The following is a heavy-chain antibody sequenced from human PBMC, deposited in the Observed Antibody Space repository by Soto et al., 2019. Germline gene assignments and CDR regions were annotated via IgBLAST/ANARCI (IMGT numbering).Heavy chain of an antibody. CDR1: GGSFSGYY. CDR3: AREPYYYDSSGYYWRPFDY. J-gene: IGHJ4*02. D-gene: IGHD3-22*01. Sequence: PSETLSLTCAVYGGSFSGYYWSWIRQPPGKGLEWIGEINHSGSTNYNPSLKSRVTISVDTSKNQFSLKLSSVTAADTAVYYCAREPYYYDSSGYYWRPFDYWGQGTMVTLS. CDR2: INHSGST. V-gene: IGHV4-34*01.